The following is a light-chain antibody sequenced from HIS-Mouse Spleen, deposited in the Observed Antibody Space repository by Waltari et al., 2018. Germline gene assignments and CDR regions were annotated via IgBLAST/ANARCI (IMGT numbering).Light chain of an antibody. CDR3: CSYAGSSTWV. CDR2: YGR. Sequence: QSALTQPASASGSPGQSITISCTGTSSDVGSYNLVSWYQQHPGKAPKLMVYYGRKRPSGVFTRVSGSKSGNTASLTISGLQAEDEADYYCCSYAGSSTWVFGGGTKLTVL. CDR1: SSDVGSYNL. J-gene: IGLJ3*02. V-gene: IGLV2-23*01.